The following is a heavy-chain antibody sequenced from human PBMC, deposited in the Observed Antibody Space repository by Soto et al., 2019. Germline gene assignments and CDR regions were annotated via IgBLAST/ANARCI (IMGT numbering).Heavy chain of an antibody. CDR3: ARGYSSSWAYYFDY. D-gene: IGHD6-13*01. J-gene: IGHJ4*02. V-gene: IGHV1-69*12. CDR2: IIPICGTA. CDR1: GGTFSSYT. Sequence: QVQLVQSGAEVKKPGSSVKVSCKASGGTFSSYTISWVRQAPGQGLEWMGGIIPICGTANYAQKFQGRVTITADESTSTAYMELSSLRSEDTAVYYCARGYSSSWAYYFDYWGQGTLVTVSS.